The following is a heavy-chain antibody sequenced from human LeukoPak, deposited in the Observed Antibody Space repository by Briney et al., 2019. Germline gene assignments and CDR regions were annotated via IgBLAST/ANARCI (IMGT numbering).Heavy chain of an antibody. CDR1: GGSFSGYY. D-gene: IGHD5-24*01. J-gene: IGHJ4*02. Sequence: SETLSLTCAVYGGSFSGYYWSWIRQPPGKGLEWIGEINHSGSTNYNPSLKSRVTISVDTSKNQFSLKLSSVTAADTAVYYCARVQLASEYYFDYWGQGTLVTVSS. V-gene: IGHV4-34*01. CDR3: ARVQLASEYYFDY. CDR2: INHSGST.